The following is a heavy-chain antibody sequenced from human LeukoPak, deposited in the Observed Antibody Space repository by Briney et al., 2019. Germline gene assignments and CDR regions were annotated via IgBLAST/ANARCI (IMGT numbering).Heavy chain of an antibody. V-gene: IGHV4-39*07. J-gene: IGHJ4*02. Sequence: LETLSLTCTVSGGSISSSSYYWGWIRQPPGKGLEWIGSIYYSGNTYYNSSLKSRVTISLDTSKNQFSLNLFSVTAADTAMYYCTRENGYGLIDYWGQGTLVTVSS. CDR3: TRENGYGLIDY. CDR1: GGSISSSSYY. CDR2: IYYSGNT. D-gene: IGHD3-10*01.